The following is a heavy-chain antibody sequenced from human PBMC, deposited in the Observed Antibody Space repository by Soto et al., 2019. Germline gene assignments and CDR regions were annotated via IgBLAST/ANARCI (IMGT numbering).Heavy chain of an antibody. D-gene: IGHD2-2*01. CDR1: GFTFSSYA. V-gene: IGHV3-23*01. J-gene: IGHJ4*02. CDR3: AKDYGIVVVPAANSYFDY. Sequence: GGSLRLSCAASGFTFSSYAMSWVRQAPGKGLEWVSAISGSGGSTYYADSVKGRFTISRDNSKNTLYLQMNSLRAEDTAVYYCAKDYGIVVVPAANSYFDYWGQGTLVTVSS. CDR2: ISGSGGST.